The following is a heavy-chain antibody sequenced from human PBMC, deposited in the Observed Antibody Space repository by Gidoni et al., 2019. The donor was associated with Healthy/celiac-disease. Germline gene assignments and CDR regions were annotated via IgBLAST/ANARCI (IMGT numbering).Heavy chain of an antibody. V-gene: IGHV3-23*01. CDR3: AKDKSRIVGAMNAFDI. CDR2: ISGSGGST. J-gene: IGHJ3*02. Sequence: EVQLLESGGGLVQPGGSLRLYCAASGFTFSSYAMSWVRQAPGKGLAWVSAISGSGGSTYYADSVKGRFTISRDNSKNTLYLQMNSLRAEDTAVYYCAKDKSRIVGAMNAFDIWGQGTMVTVSS. D-gene: IGHD1-26*01. CDR1: GFTFSSYA.